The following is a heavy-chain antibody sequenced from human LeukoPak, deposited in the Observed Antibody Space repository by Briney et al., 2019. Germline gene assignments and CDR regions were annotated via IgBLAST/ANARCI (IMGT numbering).Heavy chain of an antibody. CDR2: ISGSGGST. Sequence: GGSLRLSCAASGFTFSNYAMNWVRQAPGKGLEWVSAISGSGGSTYYADSVKGRFTISRDNSKNTLYLQMNSLRAEDTAVYYCAKTYYYDSSGYHFPVYFDYWGQGTLVTVSS. CDR3: AKTYYYDSSGYHFPVYFDY. CDR1: GFTFSNYA. V-gene: IGHV3-23*01. J-gene: IGHJ4*02. D-gene: IGHD3-22*01.